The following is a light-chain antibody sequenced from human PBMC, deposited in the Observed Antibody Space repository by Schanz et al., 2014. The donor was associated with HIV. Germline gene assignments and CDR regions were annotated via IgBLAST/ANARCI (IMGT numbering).Light chain of an antibody. J-gene: IGKJ4*01. CDR1: QSIGSN. Sequence: EMVMTQSPATLSASPGERATLSCRASQSIGSNLAWYQQKPGQAPRLLIYGASTRATGVPARFSGSRSGTQFSLTINSLQSEDFAVYYCQQCSNSPLTFGGGTKVEIK. V-gene: IGKV3-15*01. CDR3: QQCSNSPLT. CDR2: GAS.